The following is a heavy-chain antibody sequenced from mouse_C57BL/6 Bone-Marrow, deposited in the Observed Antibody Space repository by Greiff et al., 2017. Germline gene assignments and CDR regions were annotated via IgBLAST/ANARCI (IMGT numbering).Heavy chain of an antibody. CDR3: ARDARRYYDRSYPFAY. CDR2: SRNKANDYTT. Sequence: EVTLMESGGGLVQSGRSLRLSCATSGFTFSDFYMEWVRHAPGTGLEWISASRNKANDYTTEYSASVKGRFIVSRDTSQSILYLQMNALRAEDTSIYYCARDARRYYDRSYPFAYWGQGTLVTVSA. V-gene: IGHV7-1*01. D-gene: IGHD1-1*01. J-gene: IGHJ3*01. CDR1: GFTFSDFY.